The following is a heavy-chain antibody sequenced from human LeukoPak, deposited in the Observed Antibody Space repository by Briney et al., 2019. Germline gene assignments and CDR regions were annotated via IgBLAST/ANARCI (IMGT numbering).Heavy chain of an antibody. CDR1: GGSISSTNYY. Sequence: SESLSLTCTVSGGSISSTNYYWGWIRQPPGKGLEWIGSIYYSGSTYYNPSLKSRLTISLDTSKNQFSLRLSSVTAADTAFYYCARRYNWNDRWDWGQGTLVSVS. D-gene: IGHD1-1*01. J-gene: IGHJ4*02. CDR2: IYYSGST. CDR3: ARRYNWNDRWD. V-gene: IGHV4-39*07.